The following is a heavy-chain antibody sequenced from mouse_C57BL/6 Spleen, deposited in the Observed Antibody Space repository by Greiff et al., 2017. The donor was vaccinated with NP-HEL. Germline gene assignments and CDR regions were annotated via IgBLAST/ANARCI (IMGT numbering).Heavy chain of an antibody. CDR2: IYPRDGST. V-gene: IGHV1-85*01. CDR3: AGTITTVVATDYFDY. D-gene: IGHD1-1*01. Sequence: VQLQQSGPELVKPGASVKLSCKASGYTFTSYDINWVKQRPGQGLEWIGWIYPRDGSTKYNEKFKGKATLTVDTSSSTAYMELHSLTSEDSAVYFCAGTITTVVATDYFDYWGQGTTLTVSS. CDR1: GYTFTSYD. J-gene: IGHJ2*01.